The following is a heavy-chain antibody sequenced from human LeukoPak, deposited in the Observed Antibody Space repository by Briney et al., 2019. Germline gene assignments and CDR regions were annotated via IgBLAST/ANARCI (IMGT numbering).Heavy chain of an antibody. CDR2: INHSGST. Sequence: SETLSLTCAVYGGSFSGYYWSWIRQPPGKGLEWIGEINHSGSTNYNPSLKSRVTISVDTSKNQFSLKLSSVTAADTAVYYCARETHVTGTTDFGFDYWGQGTLVTVSS. J-gene: IGHJ4*02. D-gene: IGHD1-7*01. CDR3: ARETHVTGTTDFGFDY. V-gene: IGHV4-34*01. CDR1: GGSFSGYY.